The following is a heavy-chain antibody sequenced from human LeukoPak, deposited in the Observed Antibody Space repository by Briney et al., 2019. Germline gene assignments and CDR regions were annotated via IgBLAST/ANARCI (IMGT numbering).Heavy chain of an antibody. CDR2: ISSSSSTI. CDR3: ARDWTYYYGSGSLHYYGMDV. CDR1: GFTFISYS. J-gene: IGHJ6*02. D-gene: IGHD3-10*01. V-gene: IGHV3-48*01. Sequence: PGGSLRLSCPTSGFTFISYSMNWVRQAPGKGLEWVSYISSSSSTIYYADSVKGRFTISRDNAKNSLYLQMNSLRAEDTAVYYCARDWTYYYGSGSLHYYGMDVWGQGTTVTVSS.